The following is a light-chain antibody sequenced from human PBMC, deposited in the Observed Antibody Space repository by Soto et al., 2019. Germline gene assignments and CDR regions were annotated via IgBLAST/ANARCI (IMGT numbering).Light chain of an antibody. V-gene: IGLV2-11*01. CDR1: SSDVGGYKY. Sequence: QSALTQPASVSGSPGQSITISCTGTSSDVGGYKYVSWYQQHPGKAPKLMIYEVSKRPSGVPDRFSGSKSGNTASLTISGLQAEDEADYYCCSFAGSYTFWVFGGGTKLTVL. J-gene: IGLJ3*02. CDR3: CSFAGSYTFWV. CDR2: EVS.